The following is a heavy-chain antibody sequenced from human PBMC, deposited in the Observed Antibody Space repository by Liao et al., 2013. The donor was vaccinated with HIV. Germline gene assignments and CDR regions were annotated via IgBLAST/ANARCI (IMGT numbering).Heavy chain of an antibody. CDR2: IYTSGST. V-gene: IGHV4-61*02. CDR3: ARVRSIAARPWYFDL. J-gene: IGHJ2*01. CDR1: GGSISSGRYF. D-gene: IGHD6-6*01. Sequence: QAQLVESGPGLVKPSETLSLTCTISGGSISSGRYFWSWIRQPAGKGLEWIGRIYTSGSTNYNPSLKSRVTISIDTSEKQFSLKLSSVTAADTAVYYCARVRSIAARPWYFDLWGRGTLVTVSS.